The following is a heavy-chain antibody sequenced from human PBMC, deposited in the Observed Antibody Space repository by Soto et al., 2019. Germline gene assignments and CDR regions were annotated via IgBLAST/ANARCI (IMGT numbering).Heavy chain of an antibody. CDR2: IYYSGST. CDR1: GGSLSSYY. J-gene: IGHJ4*02. Sequence: SETLSLTCPVSGGSLSSYYWSWIRQPPGKGLEWIGYIYYSGSTNYNPSLKSRVTISVDTSKNQFSLKLSSVTAADTAVYYCASRVAVAGVFDYWGQGTLVTVS. D-gene: IGHD6-19*01. V-gene: IGHV4-59*01. CDR3: ASRVAVAGVFDY.